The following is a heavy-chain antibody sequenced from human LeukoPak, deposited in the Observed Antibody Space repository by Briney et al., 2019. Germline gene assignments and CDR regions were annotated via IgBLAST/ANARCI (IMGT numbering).Heavy chain of an antibody. D-gene: IGHD6-13*01. V-gene: IGHV3-7*03. CDR3: AKDQPAAGIYFDY. CDR2: IKQDASEK. J-gene: IGHJ4*02. CDR1: GFIVGNYW. Sequence: GGSLRLSCAASGFIVGNYWMSWVRQAPGKGLEWVANIKQDASEKYYVDSVKGRFTISRDNAKNSLYLQMDSLRAEDTAVYYCAKDQPAAGIYFDYWGQGTLVTVSS.